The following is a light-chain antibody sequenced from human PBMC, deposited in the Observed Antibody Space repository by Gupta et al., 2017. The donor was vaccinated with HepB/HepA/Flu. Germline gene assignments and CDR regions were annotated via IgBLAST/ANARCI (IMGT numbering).Light chain of an antibody. V-gene: IGKV1-39*01. CDR3: QQSYSTPRT. CDR1: QSISTY. J-gene: IGKJ1*01. Sequence: DNQMTQSPSSLSASVGDRVIITCQASQSISTYLNWYQQKPGKAPKLLIYAASSLQGGVPSRFSGSGSGTDFTLTISSLQLEDFATYYCQQSYSTPRTFGQGTKVEI. CDR2: AAS.